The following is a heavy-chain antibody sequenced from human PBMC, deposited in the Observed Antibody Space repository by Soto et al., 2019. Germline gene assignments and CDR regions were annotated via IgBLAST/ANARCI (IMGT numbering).Heavy chain of an antibody. CDR1: GFTFSSYE. V-gene: IGHV3-48*03. CDR3: VRGGDNGQYFHY. J-gene: IGHJ4*02. D-gene: IGHD2-8*01. CDR2: ISTSGDST. Sequence: DVQLVESGGGLVQPGGSLRLSCAATGFTFSSYEMKWVRQAPGKGLEWVSYISTSGDSTYYADSVKGRFTISRDNAKTSLYLQMSSLRGEDTAIYYCVRGGDNGQYFHYWGQGTLVTVSS.